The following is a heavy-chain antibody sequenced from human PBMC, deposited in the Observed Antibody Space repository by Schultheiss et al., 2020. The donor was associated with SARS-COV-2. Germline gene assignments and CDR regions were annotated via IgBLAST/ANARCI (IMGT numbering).Heavy chain of an antibody. V-gene: IGHV3-21*01. CDR1: GFTFSSYS. CDR2: ISWNSGSI. CDR3: AKDEGWQQLQRYYFDY. D-gene: IGHD6-13*01. Sequence: GGSLRLSCAASGFTFSSYSMNWVRQAPGKGLEWVSTISWNSGSIVYADSVKGRFTISRDNAKNSLYLQMNSLRAEDTAVYYCAKDEGWQQLQRYYFDYWGQGTLVTVSS. J-gene: IGHJ4*02.